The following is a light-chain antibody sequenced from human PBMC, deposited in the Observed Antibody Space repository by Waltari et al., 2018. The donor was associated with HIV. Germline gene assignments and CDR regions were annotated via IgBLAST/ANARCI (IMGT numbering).Light chain of an antibody. V-gene: IGLV1-44*01. CDR2: SNN. Sequence: QSVLTQPPSASGTHGQRVTIPCSGSSSNIGNNPVDWYQQLPGTPPKLLIYSNNQRPSGVPDRISGSKSGTSASLAIGGLQSDDEADYYCASWEDSLHGPVFGGGTKLTVL. CDR1: SSNIGNNP. CDR3: ASWEDSLHGPV. J-gene: IGLJ2*01.